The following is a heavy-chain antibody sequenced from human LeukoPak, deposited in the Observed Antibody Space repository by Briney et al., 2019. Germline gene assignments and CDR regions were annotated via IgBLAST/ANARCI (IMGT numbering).Heavy chain of an antibody. J-gene: IGHJ3*02. Sequence: GGSLRLSCAASGFTFSSYGMSWVRQAPGKGLVWVSGINGDGTMTRYAESVKGRFTISRDNAKNTLYLQMNSLRAEDTAVYYCARVGSTDSPHAFDIWGQGTTVSVSS. V-gene: IGHV3-74*01. CDR2: INGDGTMT. CDR3: ARVGSTDSPHAFDI. CDR1: GFTFSSYG. D-gene: IGHD3-22*01.